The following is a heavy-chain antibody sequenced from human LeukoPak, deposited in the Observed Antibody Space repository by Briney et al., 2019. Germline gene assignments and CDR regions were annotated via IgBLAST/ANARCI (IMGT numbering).Heavy chain of an antibody. CDR3: AKKGWNFGSGSPKFDY. CDR2: IRYDGSNK. J-gene: IGHJ4*02. CDR1: GFTFSAYG. V-gene: IGHV3-30*02. Sequence: GGSLRLSCAASGFTFSAYGMHWVRQAPGKGLEWVALIRYDGSNKYYADSVKGRLTISRDNSKNTLYLQMNSLRAEDTAVYYCAKKGWNFGSGSPKFDYWGQGTLVTVSS. D-gene: IGHD3-10*01.